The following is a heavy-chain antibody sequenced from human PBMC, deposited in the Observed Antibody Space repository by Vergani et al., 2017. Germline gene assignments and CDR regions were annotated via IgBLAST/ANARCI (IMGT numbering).Heavy chain of an antibody. CDR3: ARGAEQWLPDY. J-gene: IGHJ4*02. D-gene: IGHD6-19*01. CDR2: ISSSSSYI. Sequence: EVQLLESGGGLVQPGGSLRLSCAASGFTFSSYSMNWVRQAPGKGLEWVSSISSSSSYIYYADSVKGRFTISRDNAKNSLYLQMNSLRAEDTAVYYCARGAEQWLPDYWGQGTLVTVSS. V-gene: IGHV3-21*01. CDR1: GFTFSSYS.